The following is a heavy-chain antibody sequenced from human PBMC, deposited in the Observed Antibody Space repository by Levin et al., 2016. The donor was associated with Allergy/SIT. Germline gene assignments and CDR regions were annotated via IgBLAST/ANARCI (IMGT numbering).Heavy chain of an antibody. CDR2: INYIGGT. J-gene: IGHJ5*02. CDR1: GGSVTSGSYY. V-gene: IGHV4-61*01. D-gene: IGHD6-19*01. CDR3: ARGLKGVVAGTKFDP. Sequence: SETLSLTCNVSGGSVTSGSYYWSWIRQPPGKGLEWIGYINYIGGTSYNPSLKGRVTISVDTSKKQFSLKLSSVTAADTAVYYCARGLKGVVAGTKFDPWGQGTLVTVSS.